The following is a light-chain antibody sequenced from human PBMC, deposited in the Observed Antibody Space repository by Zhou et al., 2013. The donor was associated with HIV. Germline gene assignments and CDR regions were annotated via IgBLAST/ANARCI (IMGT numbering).Light chain of an antibody. J-gene: IGKJ4*01. CDR2: AAS. V-gene: IGKV3-20*01. Sequence: ETVLTQSPGTLSLSPGERVTLSCRASQDVSSNFLAWYQQKPGQSPRLLIYAASRRAAGIPDRFSGSGSGTDFTLTISRLEPEDFAVFFCQQYGSSPLTFGGGTKVEMK. CDR3: QQYGSSPLT. CDR1: QDVSSNF.